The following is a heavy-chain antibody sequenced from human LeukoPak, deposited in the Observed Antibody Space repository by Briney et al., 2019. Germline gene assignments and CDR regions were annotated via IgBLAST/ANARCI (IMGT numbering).Heavy chain of an antibody. J-gene: IGHJ4*02. CDR2: IYHSGTT. CDR3: GRYYDSSGYSPISY. Sequence: SETLSLTCTVSGGSISSHYWNWIRQPPGKGLEWIGNIYHSGTTNHNPSLKSRVTISIDTSKKQFSLKLRSVTTADTAMYFCGRYYDSSGYSPISYWGQGILVTVSS. V-gene: IGHV4-59*11. CDR1: GGSISSHY. D-gene: IGHD3-22*01.